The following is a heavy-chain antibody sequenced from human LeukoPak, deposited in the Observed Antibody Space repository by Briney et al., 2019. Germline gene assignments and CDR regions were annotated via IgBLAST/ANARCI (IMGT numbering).Heavy chain of an antibody. CDR1: GYTFTGYY. CDR3: ARVGEDTAMVHLNYYYYMDV. D-gene: IGHD5-18*01. Sequence: GASVKVSCKASGYTFTGYYMHWVRQAPGQGLEWMGGIIPIFGTANYAQKFQGRVTITADESTSTAYMELSSLRSEDTAVYYCARVGEDTAMVHLNYYYYMDVWGKGTTVTISS. V-gene: IGHV1-69*13. CDR2: IIPIFGTA. J-gene: IGHJ6*03.